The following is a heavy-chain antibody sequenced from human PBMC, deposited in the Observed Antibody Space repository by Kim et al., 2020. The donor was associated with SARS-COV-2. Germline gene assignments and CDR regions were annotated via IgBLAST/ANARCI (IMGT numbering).Heavy chain of an antibody. CDR2: IYTSGST. CDR1: GGSISSGSYY. V-gene: IGHV4-61*02. D-gene: IGHD6-19*01. J-gene: IGHJ4*02. CDR3: ARARQWLVDY. Sequence: SETLSLTCTVSGGSISSGSYYWSWIRQPAGKGLEWIGRIYTSGSTNYNPSLKSRVTISVDTSKNQFSLKLSSVTAADTAVYYCARARQWLVDYWGQGTLVTVSS.